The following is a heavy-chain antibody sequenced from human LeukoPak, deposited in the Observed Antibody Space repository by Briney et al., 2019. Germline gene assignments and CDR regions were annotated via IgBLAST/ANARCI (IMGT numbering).Heavy chain of an antibody. Sequence: PSETLSLTCTVSGGSISSGSYYWTWIRQPAGKGLEWIGRVYISGSTNYNPSLKSRVIISVDTSKNQFSLKLSSVTAADTAVYYCARDTDRGWSTGENAYDIWGQGTMVTVSS. J-gene: IGHJ3*02. D-gene: IGHD6-19*01. CDR2: VYISGST. V-gene: IGHV4-61*02. CDR1: GGSISSGSYY. CDR3: ARDTDRGWSTGENAYDI.